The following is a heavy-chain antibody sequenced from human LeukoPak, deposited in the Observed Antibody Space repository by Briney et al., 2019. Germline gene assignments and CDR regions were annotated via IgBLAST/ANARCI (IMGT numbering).Heavy chain of an antibody. CDR1: GFTFSDYY. D-gene: IGHD6-13*01. J-gene: IGHJ5*02. CDR2: ISSSGSTI. CDR3: ARAVQQQLAFDP. Sequence: GGSLRLSCAASGFTFSDYYMSWIRQAPGKGLEWVSYISSSGSTIYYADSVKGRFTISRDNAKNSLYLQMNSLRAKDTAVYYCARAVQQQLAFDPWGQGTLVTVSS. V-gene: IGHV3-11*04.